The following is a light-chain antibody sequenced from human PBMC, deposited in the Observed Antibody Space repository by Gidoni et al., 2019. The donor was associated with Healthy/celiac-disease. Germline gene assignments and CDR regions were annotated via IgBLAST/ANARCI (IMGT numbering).Light chain of an antibody. CDR2: QDS. V-gene: IGLV3-1*01. CDR3: QAWDSSTVV. Sequence: SYELTQPPSVSVSPGQTASITFSGDKLGDKYACWYQQKPGQSPVLVIYQDSKRPSEIPERFSGSNSGNTATLIISGTKDMDEADYYWQAWDSSTVVFGGGTKLTVL. J-gene: IGLJ2*01. CDR1: KLGDKY.